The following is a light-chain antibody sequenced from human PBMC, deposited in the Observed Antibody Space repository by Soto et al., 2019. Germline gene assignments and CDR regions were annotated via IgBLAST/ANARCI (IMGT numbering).Light chain of an antibody. CDR3: QQYGSSPQT. CDR1: QSVNGNF. J-gene: IGKJ1*01. CDR2: GAS. Sequence: EIVLTQSPGTLSLSPGERATLSCRASQSVNGNFLAWYRHKPGQAPRLLIYGASSRATGITDRVSGSGSGTDFTLTISRLEPEDFAVYYCQQYGSSPQTFGRGAKVEIK. V-gene: IGKV3-20*01.